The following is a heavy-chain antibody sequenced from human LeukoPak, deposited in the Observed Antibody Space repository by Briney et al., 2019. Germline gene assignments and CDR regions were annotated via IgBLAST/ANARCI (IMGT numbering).Heavy chain of an antibody. CDR3: ARGYYDSSGYPRVDYYYYMDV. Sequence: ASVKVSCKASGYTFTSYYMHWVRQAPGQGLEWMGIINPSGGSTSYAQKFQGRVTMTRDMSTSTVYMELSSLRSEDTAVYYCARGYYDSSGYPRVDYYYYMDVWGKGTTVTVSS. CDR2: INPSGGST. V-gene: IGHV1-46*01. J-gene: IGHJ6*03. CDR1: GYTFTSYY. D-gene: IGHD3-22*01.